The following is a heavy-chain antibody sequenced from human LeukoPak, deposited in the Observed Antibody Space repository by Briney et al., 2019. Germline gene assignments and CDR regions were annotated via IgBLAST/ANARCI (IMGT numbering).Heavy chain of an antibody. Sequence: PSETLSLTCTVSGGSISSYYWGWIRQPPGKGLEWIANIYYSGSTYYNPSLKSRVTMSADTSENQFSLKLSSVTAADTALYYCARRSGWDYFDYWGQGTLVTVSS. CDR1: GGSISSYY. CDR3: ARRSGWDYFDY. V-gene: IGHV4-39*01. CDR2: IYYSGST. J-gene: IGHJ4*02. D-gene: IGHD3-10*01.